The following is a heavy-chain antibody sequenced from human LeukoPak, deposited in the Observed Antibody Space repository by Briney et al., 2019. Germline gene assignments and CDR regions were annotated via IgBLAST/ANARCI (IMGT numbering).Heavy chain of an antibody. D-gene: IGHD6-6*01. CDR3: ARAMTNDGSSPLDY. Sequence: SETLSLTCTVSGGSISSSSYYWGWIRQPPGKGLEWIGSIYYSGSTNYNPSLKSRVTMSVDTSKNQFSLKLSSVTAADTAVYYCARAMTNDGSSPLDYWGQGTLVTVSS. CDR2: IYYSGST. J-gene: IGHJ4*02. V-gene: IGHV4-39*07. CDR1: GGSISSSSYY.